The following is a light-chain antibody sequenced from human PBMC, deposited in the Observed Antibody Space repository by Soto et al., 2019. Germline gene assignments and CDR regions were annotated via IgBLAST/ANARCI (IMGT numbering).Light chain of an antibody. CDR2: GVS. Sequence: EIVMTQSPATLSVSPGERATLSCRASQSVSSNLAWYQQKPGQAPRLLIYGVSTMATGIPARFSGSGSGTEFTLTISSLQSEDFAIYYCQQYNNWPQTFGQGTKVEIK. CDR3: QQYNNWPQT. V-gene: IGKV3-15*01. J-gene: IGKJ1*01. CDR1: QSVSSN.